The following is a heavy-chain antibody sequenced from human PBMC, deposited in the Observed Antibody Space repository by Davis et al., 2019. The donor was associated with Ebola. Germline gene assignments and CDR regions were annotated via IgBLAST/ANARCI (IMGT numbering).Heavy chain of an antibody. J-gene: IGHJ6*02. D-gene: IGHD6-19*01. CDR1: GFTFSSYE. CDR3: ARDLSPRQWLLGDGMDV. CDR2: ISSSGSTI. Sequence: GESLKISCAASGFTFSSYEMNWVRQAPGKGLEWVPYISSSGSTIYYADSVKGRFTISRDNAKNSLYLQMNSLRAEDTAVYYCARDLSPRQWLLGDGMDVWGQGTTVTVSS. V-gene: IGHV3-48*03.